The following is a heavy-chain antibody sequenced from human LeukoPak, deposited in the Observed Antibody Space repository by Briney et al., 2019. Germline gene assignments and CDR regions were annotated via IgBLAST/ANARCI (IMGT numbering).Heavy chain of an antibody. CDR3: ARARYCSSGNCYKDY. CDR2: INSDGSST. CDR1: GFTFSSYW. D-gene: IGHD2-15*01. J-gene: IGHJ4*02. V-gene: IGHV3-74*01. Sequence: GGSLRLSCVASGFTFSSYWMHWVRQAPGKGLVWVSRINSDGSSTTYADSVKGRFTISRDNAKNTLWLQMNSLRAEDTAVYYCARARYCSSGNCYKDYWGQGSLVTVSS.